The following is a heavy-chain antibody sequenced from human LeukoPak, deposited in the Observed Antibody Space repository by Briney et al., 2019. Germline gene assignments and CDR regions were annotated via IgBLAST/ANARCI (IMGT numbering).Heavy chain of an antibody. CDR2: IYYSGST. D-gene: IGHD6-19*01. J-gene: IGHJ4*02. CDR3: ASEVGAGLDY. V-gene: IGHV4-59*12. CDR1: GGSISSYY. Sequence: SETLSLTCTVSGGSISSYYWSWIRQPPGKGLEWIGYIYYSGSTNYNPSLKSRVTISVDTSKNQFSLKLSSVTAADTAVYYCASEVGAGLDYWGQGTLVTVSS.